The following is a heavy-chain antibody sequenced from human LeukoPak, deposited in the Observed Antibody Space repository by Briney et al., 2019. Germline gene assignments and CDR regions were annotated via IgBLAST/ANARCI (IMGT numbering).Heavy chain of an antibody. D-gene: IGHD3-10*01. CDR3: ATARPRYGSGSFYGMDV. CDR2: FDPEDGEL. Sequence: ASVKVSCKVSGYTLTELSIHWVRQAPGKGLEWLGGFDPEDGELISAQRFQGRVTMTEDTSTDTAYMELSSLRSEDTAVYYCATARPRYGSGSFYGMDVWGQGTTVTVSS. V-gene: IGHV1-24*01. CDR1: GYTLTELS. J-gene: IGHJ6*02.